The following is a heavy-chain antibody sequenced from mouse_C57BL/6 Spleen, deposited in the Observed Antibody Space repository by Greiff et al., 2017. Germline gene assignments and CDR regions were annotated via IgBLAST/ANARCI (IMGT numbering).Heavy chain of an antibody. Sequence: VQLKESGPVLVKPGASVKMSCKASGYTFTDYYMNWVKQSHGKSLEWIGVINPYNGGTSYNQKFKGKATLTVDKSSSTAYMALNSLTSEDSAVYYCARRGEIYYGNYWGQGTTLTGSS. CDR3: ARRGEIYYGNY. V-gene: IGHV1-19*01. J-gene: IGHJ2*01. CDR1: GYTFTDYY. CDR2: INPYNGGT. D-gene: IGHD2-1*01.